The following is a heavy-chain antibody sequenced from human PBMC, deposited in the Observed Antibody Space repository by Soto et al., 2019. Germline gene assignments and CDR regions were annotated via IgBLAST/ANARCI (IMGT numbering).Heavy chain of an antibody. CDR1: GGSISSGGYY. CDR2: ISYSGST. J-gene: IGHJ5*01. V-gene: IGHV4-31*01. Sequence: QVQLQESGPGLGQPSQTLSLTCTVSGGSISSGGYYWGWIRQHPGTGLERIGHISYSGSTYYDTSLKSTVTRSVYTSRNQVSLIVNSVTAAVTGVYYCARGVLPWGQGTLVTVSS. CDR3: ARGVLP.